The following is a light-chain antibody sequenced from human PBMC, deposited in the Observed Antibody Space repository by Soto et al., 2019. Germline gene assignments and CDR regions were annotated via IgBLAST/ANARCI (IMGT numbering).Light chain of an antibody. CDR3: SSHGSSNNFYV. CDR2: EVS. Sequence: QSVLTQPPSASGSPGQSITISCTGTSSDVGAYNYVSWYQQHPGKAPKLMIHEVSKRPSGVPDRFSASKSGNTASLTVSGLQAEDEADYYCSSHGSSNNFYVFGTGTKVTAL. J-gene: IGLJ1*01. V-gene: IGLV2-8*01. CDR1: SSDVGAYNY.